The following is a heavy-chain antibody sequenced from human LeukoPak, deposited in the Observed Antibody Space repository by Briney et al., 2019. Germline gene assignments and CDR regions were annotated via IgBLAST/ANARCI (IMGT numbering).Heavy chain of an antibody. CDR2: IYYSGST. V-gene: IGHV4-39*07. D-gene: IGHD3-22*01. CDR3: ARDQYYYDSSGYLTFDY. J-gene: IGHJ4*02. Sequence: PSETLSLTCTVSGGSISSSSYYWGWIRQPPGKGLEWIGSIYYSGSTNYNPSLKSRVTMSVDTSKNQFSLKLSSVTAADTAVYYCARDQYYYDSSGYLTFDYWGQGTLVTVSS. CDR1: GGSISSSSYY.